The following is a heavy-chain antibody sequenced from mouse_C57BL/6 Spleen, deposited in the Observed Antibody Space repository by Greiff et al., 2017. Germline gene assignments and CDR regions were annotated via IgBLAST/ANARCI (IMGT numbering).Heavy chain of an antibody. V-gene: IGHV3-6*01. J-gene: IGHJ2*01. D-gene: IGHD1-1*01. Sequence: EVKLMESGPGLVKPSQSLSLTCSVSGYSITSGYYWYWIRPFPGNKLEWMGYISYDGSNNYNPSLKNRISITRDTSKNQFFLKLNSVTTEDKATYYCAREGYYVSSLDYWGQGTTLTVSS. CDR3: AREGYYVSSLDY. CDR2: ISYDGSN. CDR1: GYSITSGYY.